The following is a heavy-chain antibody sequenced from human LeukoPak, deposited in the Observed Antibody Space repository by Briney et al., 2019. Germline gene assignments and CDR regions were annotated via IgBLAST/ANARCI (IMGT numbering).Heavy chain of an antibody. V-gene: IGHV3-30-3*01. Sequence: PGGSLRLSCAASGFTFSSYWMHWVRQAPGKGLEWVAVISYDGSNKYYADSVKGRFTISRDNSKNTLYLQMNSLRAEDTAVYYCARDADNVLLWFGELYNWGQGTLVTVSS. CDR1: GFTFSSYW. CDR2: ISYDGSNK. CDR3: ARDADNVLLWFGELYN. J-gene: IGHJ4*02. D-gene: IGHD3-10*01.